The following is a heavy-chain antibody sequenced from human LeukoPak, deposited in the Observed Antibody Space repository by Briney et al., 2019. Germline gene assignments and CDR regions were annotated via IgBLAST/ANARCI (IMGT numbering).Heavy chain of an antibody. CDR3: AKPGGYCSSTSCFYGMDV. CDR2: ISYDGSNK. Sequence: PGGSLRLSCAASGFTFSGYGMHWVRQAPGKGLEWVAVISYDGSNKYYADSVKGRFTISRDNSKNTLYLQMNSLRAEDTAVYYCAKPGGYCSSTSCFYGMDVWGQGTTVTVSS. D-gene: IGHD2-2*01. CDR1: GFTFSGYG. V-gene: IGHV3-30*18. J-gene: IGHJ6*02.